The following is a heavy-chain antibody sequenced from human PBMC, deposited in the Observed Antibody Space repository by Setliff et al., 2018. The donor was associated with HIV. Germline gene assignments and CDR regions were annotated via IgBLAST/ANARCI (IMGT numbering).Heavy chain of an antibody. Sequence: PSETLSLTCAVYSGSFSDYYWSWIRQPPGKGLEWIGEINHSGSTNYNPSLKSRVTISVDTSKNQFSLKLSSMTAADTAVYYCARHIVVVTAINYYYYGMDVWGQGTTVTVSS. CDR2: INHSGST. CDR1: SGSFSDYY. D-gene: IGHD2-21*02. J-gene: IGHJ6*02. V-gene: IGHV4-34*01. CDR3: ARHIVVVTAINYYYYGMDV.